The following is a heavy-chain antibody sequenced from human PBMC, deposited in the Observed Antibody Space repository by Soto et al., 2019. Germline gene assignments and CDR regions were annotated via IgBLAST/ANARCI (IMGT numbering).Heavy chain of an antibody. CDR3: AKDPLDRAAAGLNFDY. CDR1: GFTFSSYA. Sequence: PRGSLRLSCAASGFTFSSYAMSWVRQAPGKGLEWVSAISGSGGSTYYADSVKGRFTISRDNSKNTLYLQMNSLRAEETAVYNCAKDPLDRAAAGLNFDYWGQGTLVTVSS. J-gene: IGHJ4*02. CDR2: ISGSGGST. D-gene: IGHD6-13*01. V-gene: IGHV3-23*01.